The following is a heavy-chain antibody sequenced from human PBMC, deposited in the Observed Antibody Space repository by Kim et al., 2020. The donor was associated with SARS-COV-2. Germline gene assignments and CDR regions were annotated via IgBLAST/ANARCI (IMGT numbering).Heavy chain of an antibody. V-gene: IGHV4-59*13. CDR2: IYYSGST. J-gene: IGHJ3*02. Sequence: SETLSLTCFVSSDSINYYYWSWIRQPPGKGLEWIGYIYYSGSTNYNPSLKSRVTISVDTSKKQFSLKLSSVTAADTAIYYCARGGTTWTFDIWGQGTMVTVSS. CDR3: ARGGTTWTFDI. CDR1: SDSINYYY. D-gene: IGHD4-17*01.